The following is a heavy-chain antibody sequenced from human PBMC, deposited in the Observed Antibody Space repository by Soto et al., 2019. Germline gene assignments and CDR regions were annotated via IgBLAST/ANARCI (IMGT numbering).Heavy chain of an antibody. D-gene: IGHD3-10*01. CDR1: GYTFTNYA. Sequence: ASVKVSCKASGYTFTNYAMHWVRQAPGQRLEWMGWINTGNGNTKYSQKFQGRVTITRDTSASTAYMELSSLISEDTAVYYCARTDGSVSFLAYWGQGTLVTVSS. CDR2: INTGNGNT. CDR3: ARTDGSVSFLAY. V-gene: IGHV1-3*04. J-gene: IGHJ4*02.